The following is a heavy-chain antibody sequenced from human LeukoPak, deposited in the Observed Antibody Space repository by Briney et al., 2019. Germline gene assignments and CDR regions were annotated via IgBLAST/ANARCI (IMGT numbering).Heavy chain of an antibody. V-gene: IGHV4-39*01. CDR2: IHYSGTT. J-gene: IGHJ5*02. Sequence: PSETLSLTCTVSGDSLSSGSYSWGWIRQPPGKGLEWIGSIHYSGTTHYNPSLNSRVTISVDTPKNQFSLKLSSVTAADTALYYCARPLASGWYSWFDPWGQGTLVTVSS. D-gene: IGHD6-19*01. CDR1: GDSLSSGSYS. CDR3: ARPLASGWYSWFDP.